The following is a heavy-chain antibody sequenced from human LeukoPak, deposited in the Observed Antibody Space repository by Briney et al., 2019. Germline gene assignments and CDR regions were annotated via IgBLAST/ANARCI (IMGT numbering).Heavy chain of an antibody. D-gene: IGHD2-15*01. CDR1: GFTFSSYA. Sequence: GGSLRLSCAASGFTFSSYAMHWVRQAPGKGLEWVAVISYDGSNKYYADSVKDRFTISRDNSKNTLYLQMNSLRAEDTAVYYCARRYCSGGSCYSAFDYWGQGTLVTVSS. V-gene: IGHV3-30-3*01. CDR2: ISYDGSNK. CDR3: ARRYCSGGSCYSAFDY. J-gene: IGHJ4*02.